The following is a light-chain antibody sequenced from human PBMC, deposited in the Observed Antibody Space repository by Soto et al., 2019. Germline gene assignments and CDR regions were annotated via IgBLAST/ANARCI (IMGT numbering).Light chain of an antibody. CDR3: QQRSNWPLT. CDR1: QSIGSY. J-gene: IGKJ4*01. V-gene: IGKV3-11*01. CDR2: DAS. Sequence: EIVLAPAPATVSLSPRXRXXLXXXASQSIGSYLTWYQHKPGQAPRLLIYDASKRATGIPARFSGSGSGTDFILTISSLEPEDFAVYYCQQRSNWPLTFGGGTKVDIK.